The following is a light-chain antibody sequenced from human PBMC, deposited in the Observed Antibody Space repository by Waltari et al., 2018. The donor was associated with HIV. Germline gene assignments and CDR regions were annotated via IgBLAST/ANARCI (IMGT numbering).Light chain of an antibody. J-gene: IGKJ2*01. CDR1: QSISRW. CDR3: QQYSSYSPMYT. CDR2: KAS. V-gene: IGKV1-5*03. Sequence: DIQMTQSPSILSASVGDRVTITCRASQSISRWLPWYQQKPGKAPKLLNYKASSLESGVPSRFSGSGSVTEFTLTINGLQPDDFATYYCQQYSSYSPMYTFGLGTKLEIK.